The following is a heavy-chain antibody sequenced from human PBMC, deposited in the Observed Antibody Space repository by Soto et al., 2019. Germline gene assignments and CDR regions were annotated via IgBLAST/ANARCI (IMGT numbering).Heavy chain of an antibody. V-gene: IGHV3-23*01. Sequence: EVQLLESGGGLVQPGGSLRLSCAASGFTFSSYAMSWVRQAPGKGLEWVSAISGSGGSTYYADSVKGRFTISRDNSKNMLYLQMNSLRAEDTAVYYCAKDLPHPMIGVVITGFDYWGQGTLVTVSS. CDR1: GFTFSSYA. CDR3: AKDLPHPMIGVVITGFDY. CDR2: ISGSGGST. D-gene: IGHD3-22*01. J-gene: IGHJ4*02.